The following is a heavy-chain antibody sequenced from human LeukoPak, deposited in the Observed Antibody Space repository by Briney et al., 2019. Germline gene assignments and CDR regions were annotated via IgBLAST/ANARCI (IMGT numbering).Heavy chain of an antibody. CDR2: IKAGNGDT. V-gene: IGHV1-3*01. Sequence: ASVKVSCKASGYIFTRYVVHWVRQAPGQRPEWMGWIKAGNGDTKYSQNFQDRLTITRDTSASTVYMELSSLTSEDTALYYCARDDCGDTCYPGGYWGQGTLVTVSS. J-gene: IGHJ4*02. CDR1: GYIFTRYV. D-gene: IGHD2-21*01. CDR3: ARDDCGDTCYPGGY.